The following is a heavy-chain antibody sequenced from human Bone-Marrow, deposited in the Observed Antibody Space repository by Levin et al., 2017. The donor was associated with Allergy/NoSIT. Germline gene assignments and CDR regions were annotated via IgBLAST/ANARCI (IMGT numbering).Heavy chain of an antibody. V-gene: IGHV1-69*06. J-gene: IGHJ4*02. D-gene: IGHD3-3*01. CDR3: ARASTPRFLEWLSYF. CDR1: GGTFNTYA. Sequence: AASVKVSCKASGGTFNTYAISWVRQAPGQGLEWVGGIIPIFGPAHYAQKFQDRVTISADTSTSTVFMEMRGLRYEDTAMYFCARASTPRFLEWLSYFWGQGTLVTVSS. CDR2: IIPIFGPA.